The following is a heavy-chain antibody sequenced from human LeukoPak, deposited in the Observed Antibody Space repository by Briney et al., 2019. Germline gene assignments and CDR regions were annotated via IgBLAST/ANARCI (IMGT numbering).Heavy chain of an antibody. Sequence: PGGSLRLSCAASGFTFSSYDMHWVRQAPGKGLEWVAFIQYDGSTKYYADSLKGRFTISRDNSKNTLYLQMNSLRAEDTAVYYCAGTYYYDKGAFDIWGQGTMVTVSS. CDR3: AGTYYYDKGAFDI. CDR2: IQYDGSTK. J-gene: IGHJ3*02. CDR1: GFTFSSYD. D-gene: IGHD3-22*01. V-gene: IGHV3-30*02.